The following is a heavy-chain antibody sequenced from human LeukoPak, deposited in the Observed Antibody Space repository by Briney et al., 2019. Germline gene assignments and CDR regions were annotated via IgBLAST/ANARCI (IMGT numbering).Heavy chain of an antibody. Sequence: GGSLRLSCAASGFTFSSYSMNWVRQAPGKGLEWVSAISGSGGSTYYADSVKGRFTISRDNSKNTLYLQMNSLRAEDTAVYYCAKTVDSSGYYYDYWGQGTLVTVSS. D-gene: IGHD3-22*01. J-gene: IGHJ4*02. V-gene: IGHV3-23*01. CDR1: GFTFSSYS. CDR2: ISGSGGST. CDR3: AKTVDSSGYYYDY.